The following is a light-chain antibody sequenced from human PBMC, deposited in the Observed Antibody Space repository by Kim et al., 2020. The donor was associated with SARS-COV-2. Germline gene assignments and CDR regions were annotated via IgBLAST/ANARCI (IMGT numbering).Light chain of an antibody. J-gene: IGKJ1*01. V-gene: IGKV1-5*03. Sequence: ASVGDRVTITCRASQSVLSWLAWYQQKPGQAPKLLIYRASNPESGVTSRFTGSGSATEFTLTISSLQPDDFATYFCQQYKSDPWTFGQGTKVDIK. CDR2: RAS. CDR3: QQYKSDPWT. CDR1: QSVLSW.